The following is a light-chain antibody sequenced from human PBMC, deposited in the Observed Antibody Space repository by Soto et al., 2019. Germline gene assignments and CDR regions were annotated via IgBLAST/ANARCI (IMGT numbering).Light chain of an antibody. CDR3: QKYNSLSPT. CDR1: QVITND. V-gene: IGKV1-27*01. CDR2: SAS. J-gene: IGKJ4*01. Sequence: DIQVTQSPASLSASVGDRITITCRTSQVITNDLAWYQQKPGKPPKLLISSASTLESGVPSRFSGSGFGTEFTLTISNLQPEDFATYYCQKYNSLSPTFGGGTKVDIK.